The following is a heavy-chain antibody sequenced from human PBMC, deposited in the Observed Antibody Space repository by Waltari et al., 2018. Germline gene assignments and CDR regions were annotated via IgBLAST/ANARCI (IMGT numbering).Heavy chain of an antibody. CDR1: GGSFSSYW. J-gene: IGHJ4*02. V-gene: IGHV4-59*12. CDR3: ARDGPGVIKFDY. CDR2: INGNSGKT. D-gene: IGHD2-21*01. Sequence: QVQLQESGPGLVKPSETLSLTCAVSGGSFSSYWWNWIRQPPGKGLEWIGEINGNSGKTNYNPSLKSRVTISKDASKNQFSLKLSSVTAADTAVYYCARDGPGVIKFDYWGQGVLVTVSS.